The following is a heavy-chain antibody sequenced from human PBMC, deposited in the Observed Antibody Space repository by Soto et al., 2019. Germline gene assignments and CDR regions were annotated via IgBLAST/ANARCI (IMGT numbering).Heavy chain of an antibody. CDR3: ASHRTQVVHLVFPPYYYYGVDV. CDR1: GGTFSSYA. CDR2: IIPTFGTP. D-gene: IGHD6-6*01. Sequence: QVQLVQSGAEVKKPGSSVKVSCKVSGGTFSSYAISWVRQAPGQGLEWMGGIIPTFGTPKYSQNFQGRVTITADRSTSTVYMHMSSLRSDDTAVYYCASHRTQVVHLVFPPYYYYGVDVWGQGTTVSVSS. V-gene: IGHV1-69*14. J-gene: IGHJ6*02.